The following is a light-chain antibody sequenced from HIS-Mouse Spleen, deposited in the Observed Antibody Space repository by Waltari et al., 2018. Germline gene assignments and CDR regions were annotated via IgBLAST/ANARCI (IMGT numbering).Light chain of an antibody. CDR2: EDS. CDR1: ALPKKY. Sequence: SYELTQPPSVSVSPGQTARITCPGDALPKKYAYWYQQNSGQAPVLVISEDSKRPSGSPESFSGSSSGTMATLTISGAQVEDEADYYCYSTDSSGNHRVFGGGTKLTVL. CDR3: YSTDSSGNHRV. V-gene: IGLV3-10*01. J-gene: IGLJ2*01.